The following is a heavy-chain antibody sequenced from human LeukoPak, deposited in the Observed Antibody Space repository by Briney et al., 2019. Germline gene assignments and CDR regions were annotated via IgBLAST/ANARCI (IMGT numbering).Heavy chain of an antibody. CDR3: ARSPHILTGENFDY. J-gene: IGHJ4*02. CDR1: GYTFTGYY. Sequence: SVTASCKPSGYTFTGYYLYWVGQAPGQGLEWMGWINPTSGGTNYAQKFQDRVTMTRDTSISTAYMELSRLRSDDTAVYYCARSPHILTGENFDYWGQGTLVTVSS. CDR2: INPTSGGT. D-gene: IGHD3-9*01. V-gene: IGHV1-2*02.